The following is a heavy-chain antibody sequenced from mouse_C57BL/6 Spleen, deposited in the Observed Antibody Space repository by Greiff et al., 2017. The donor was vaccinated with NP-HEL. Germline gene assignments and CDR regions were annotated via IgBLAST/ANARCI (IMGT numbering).Heavy chain of an antibody. V-gene: IGHV1-82*01. CDR3: ARSGGRDY. CDR1: GYAFSSSW. CDR2: IYPGDGDT. D-gene: IGHD4-1*01. J-gene: IGHJ2*01. Sequence: QVQLQQSGPELVKPGASVKISCKASGYAFSSSWMNWVKQRPGTGLEWIGRIYPGDGDTNYNGKFKGKATLTADKSSSTAYMQLSSLTSEDSAVYFCARSGGRDYWGQGTTLTVSS.